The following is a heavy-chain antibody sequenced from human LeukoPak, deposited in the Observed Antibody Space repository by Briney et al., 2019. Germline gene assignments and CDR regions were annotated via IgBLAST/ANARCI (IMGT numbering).Heavy chain of an antibody. J-gene: IGHJ4*02. CDR3: ARRRELLWFGESPFAY. CDR2: IYYTGST. V-gene: IGHV4-59*12. D-gene: IGHD3-10*01. CDR1: GGSISSYY. Sequence: KSSETLSLTCTVSGGSISSYYWSWIRQPPGKGLEWIGYIYYTGSTNYNPSLKSRVTISVDTSKNQFSLKLSSVTAADTAAYYCARRRELLWFGESPFAYWGQGTLVTVSS.